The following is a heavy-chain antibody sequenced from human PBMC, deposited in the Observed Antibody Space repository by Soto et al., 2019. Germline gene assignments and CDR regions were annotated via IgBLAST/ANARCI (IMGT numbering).Heavy chain of an antibody. CDR1: GGRIRSRA. CDR3: TTRGYSYGYYLDF. J-gene: IGHJ4*02. Sequence: GGRIRSRAIRWVRQDPRQGLEWMGGIIPIFGTANYAQKFQGRVTIPADESTSKAYMELSSLRSEDTVLYSCTTRGYSYGYYLDFWGEGILVT. D-gene: IGHD5-18*01. V-gene: IGHV1-69*01. CDR2: IIPIFGTA.